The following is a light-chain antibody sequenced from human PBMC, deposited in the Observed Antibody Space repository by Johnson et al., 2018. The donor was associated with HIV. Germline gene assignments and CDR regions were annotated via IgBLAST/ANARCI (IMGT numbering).Light chain of an antibody. CDR2: ANN. CDR3: GTWDNSLNVYV. V-gene: IGLV1-51*02. CDR1: SSNIGNNY. J-gene: IGLJ1*01. Sequence: QSVLTQPPSVSAAPGQKVTISCSGSSSNIGNNYVSWYQQLPGTAPKLLIYANNRRPSGIPDRFSGSKSGTSATLGIAGLQTGDEADYFCGTWDNSLNVYVFGTATKVTVL.